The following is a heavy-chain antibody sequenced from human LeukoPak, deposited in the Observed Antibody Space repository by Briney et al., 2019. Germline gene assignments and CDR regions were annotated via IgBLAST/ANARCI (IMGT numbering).Heavy chain of an antibody. CDR3: ARGDWYCSSTSCYIGWFDP. V-gene: IGHV4-30-2*01. CDR2: IYHSGST. CDR1: GGSISSGGYY. J-gene: IGHJ5*02. Sequence: PSQTLSLTCTVSGGSISSGGYYWSWIRQPPGKGLEWIGYIYHSGSTYYNPSLKSRVTISVDRSKNQFSLKLSSVTAADTAVYYCARGDWYCSSTSCYIGWFDPWGQGTLVTVSS. D-gene: IGHD2-2*02.